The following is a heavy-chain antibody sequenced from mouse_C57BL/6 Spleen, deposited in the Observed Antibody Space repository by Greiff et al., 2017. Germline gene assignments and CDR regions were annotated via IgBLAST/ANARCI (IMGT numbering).Heavy chain of an antibody. V-gene: IGHV1-26*01. D-gene: IGHD1-1*01. CDR3: ARCLWGGSSSWYFDV. CDR1: GYTFTDYY. CDR2: INPNNGGT. Sequence: EVKLQQSGPELVKPGASVKISCKASGYTFTDYYMNWVKQSHGKSLEWIGDINPNNGGTSYNQKFKGKATLTVDKSSSTAYMELRSLTSEDSAVYYCARCLWGGSSSWYFDVWGTGTTVTVSS. J-gene: IGHJ1*03.